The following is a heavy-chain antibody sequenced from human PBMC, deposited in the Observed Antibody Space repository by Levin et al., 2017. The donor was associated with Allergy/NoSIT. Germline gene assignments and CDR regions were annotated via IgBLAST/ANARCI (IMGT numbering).Heavy chain of an antibody. D-gene: IGHD3-16*01. CDR3: ARDTGGWYFDR. CDR1: GSTTSLFY. V-gene: IGHV4-59*01. CDR2: INYSGST. J-gene: IGHJ5*02. Sequence: SQTLSLTCTVSGSTTSLFYWNWIRQTPGKGLEWIGYINYSGSTKYNPSLKSRVTISLDKSKNQFSLLLPSVTAADTAVYYCARDTGGWYFDRWGQGTLVTVAS.